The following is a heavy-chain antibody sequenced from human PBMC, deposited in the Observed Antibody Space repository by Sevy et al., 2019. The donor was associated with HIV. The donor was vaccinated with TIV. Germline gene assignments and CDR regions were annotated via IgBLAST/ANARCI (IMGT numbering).Heavy chain of an antibody. CDR3: ATQSWGIVVVPAAIVPGAFDI. J-gene: IGHJ3*02. V-gene: IGHV1-24*01. D-gene: IGHD2-2*02. Sequence: ASVKVSCKVSGYTLTELSMHWVRQAPGKGLEWMGGFDPEDGETIYAQKFHGRVTMTEDTSTDTAYMELSSLRSEDTAVYYCATQSWGIVVVPAAIVPGAFDIWGQGTMVTVSS. CDR1: GYTLTELS. CDR2: FDPEDGET.